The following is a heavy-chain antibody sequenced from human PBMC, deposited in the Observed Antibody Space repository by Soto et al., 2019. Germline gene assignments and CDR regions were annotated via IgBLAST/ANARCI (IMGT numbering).Heavy chain of an antibody. CDR3: AKDRDYQQLDPPGFDP. CDR1: GFTFSSYG. V-gene: IGHV3-30*18. CDR2: ISDDGSNK. J-gene: IGHJ5*02. Sequence: GGSLRLSCAASGFTFSSYGMHWVRQAPGKGLEWVAVISDDGSNKYYADSVKGRFTISRDNSKNTLYLQMNSLRAEDTDVYYCAKDRDYQQLDPPGFDPWGQGTLVTVSS. D-gene: IGHD4-17*01.